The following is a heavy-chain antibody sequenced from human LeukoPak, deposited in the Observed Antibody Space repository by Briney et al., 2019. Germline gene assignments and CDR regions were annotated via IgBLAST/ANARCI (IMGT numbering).Heavy chain of an antibody. CDR2: ISPDSNYK. Sequence: GGSLRLSCAASGFTFSTYSMNWLRLAPGKGLEWVSSISPDSNYKYYVDSVKGRFTISRDSAKSSLYLQMNSLRAEDTAVYYCVRGGYRGFDYEYWGQGTLVTVSS. V-gene: IGHV3-21*01. D-gene: IGHD5-12*01. CDR1: GFTFSTYS. J-gene: IGHJ4*02. CDR3: VRGGYRGFDYEY.